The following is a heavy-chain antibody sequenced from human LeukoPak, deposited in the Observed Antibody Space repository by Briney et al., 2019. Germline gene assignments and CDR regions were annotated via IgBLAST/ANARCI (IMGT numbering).Heavy chain of an antibody. CDR1: GFTFSDFW. CDR3: ARTGDVSTTSIYYYYAMDV. Sequence: GGSLRLSCAASGFTFSDFWMHWVRQAPGKGLVWVSRINSGGTVTNYADSVKGRLTISRDNAKNTLYLQMNSLRAEDTAVYYCARTGDVSTTSIYYYYAMDVWGQGTTVTVSS. CDR2: INSGGTVT. V-gene: IGHV3-74*01. J-gene: IGHJ6*02. D-gene: IGHD2/OR15-2a*01.